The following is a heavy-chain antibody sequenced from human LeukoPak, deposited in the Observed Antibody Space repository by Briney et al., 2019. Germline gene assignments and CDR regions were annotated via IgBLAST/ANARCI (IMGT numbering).Heavy chain of an antibody. CDR3: AKRVADGGNHGGWFDH. J-gene: IGHJ5*02. CDR1: GFIFNNYA. CDR2: ITRSDCST. D-gene: IGHD4-23*01. Sequence: GGSLRLSCAASGFIFNNYAMSWVRQAPGKGLEWVAAITRSDCSTYYTDSVKGRFTISRDNSKDTLYLQMNSLRAEDTAIYYCAKRVADGGNHGGWFDHWGQGTLVTVSS. V-gene: IGHV3-23*01.